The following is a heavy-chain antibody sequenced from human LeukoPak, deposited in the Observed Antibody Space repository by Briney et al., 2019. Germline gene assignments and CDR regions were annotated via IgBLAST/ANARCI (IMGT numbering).Heavy chain of an antibody. CDR2: INSDGSST. D-gene: IGHD6-19*01. J-gene: IGHJ6*02. CDR3: ARYSSGWPYYYYGMDV. Sequence: GGSLRLSCAASGFTFSSYWMHWVRQAPGKGLVWVSRINSDGSSTSYADSVKGRFTVSRDNAKNTLYLQMNSLRAEDTAVYYCARYSSGWPYYYYGMDVWGQGTTVTVSS. V-gene: IGHV3-74*01. CDR1: GFTFSSYW.